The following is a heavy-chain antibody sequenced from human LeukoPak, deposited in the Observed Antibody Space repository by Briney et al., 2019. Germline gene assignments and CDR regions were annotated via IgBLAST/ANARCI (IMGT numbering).Heavy chain of an antibody. D-gene: IGHD2-8*01. V-gene: IGHV3-23*01. CDR1: GFTFSSYA. CDR2: ISGSGGST. CDR3: AKSHIYAKPYCFDP. Sequence: GGSLRLSCAASGFTFSSYAMIWVRQAPGEGLEWVWGISGSGGSTYYADTLQGRFTISRDNSKNTLYLQMTSLRAGDAAVYYCAKSHIYAKPYCFDPWGRGTLVTVSS. J-gene: IGHJ5*02.